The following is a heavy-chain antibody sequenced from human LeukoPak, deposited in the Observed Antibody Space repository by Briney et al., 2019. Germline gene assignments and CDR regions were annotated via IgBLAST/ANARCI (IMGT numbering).Heavy chain of an antibody. D-gene: IGHD3-22*01. J-gene: IGHJ4*02. CDR1: GFTFSSYG. CDR3: AKGGDSSGYEADY. Sequence: PGGSLRLSCAASGFTFSSYGMHWVRQAPGKGLEWVAFIRYDGSNKYYADSVKGRFTISRDNSKNTLYLQMTSLTAEDTAVYYCAKGGDSSGYEADYWGQGTLVTVSS. CDR2: IRYDGSNK. V-gene: IGHV3-30*02.